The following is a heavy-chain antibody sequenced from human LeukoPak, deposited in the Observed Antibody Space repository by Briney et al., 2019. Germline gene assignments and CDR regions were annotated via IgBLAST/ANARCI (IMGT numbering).Heavy chain of an antibody. D-gene: IGHD2-2*01. Sequence: ASVKVSRKASGYTFTGYYMHWVRQAPGQGLERMGWINPNSGGTNYAQKFQGRVTMTRDTSISTAYMELSRLRSDDTAVYYCAREDCSSTSCYPYWGQGTLVTVSS. CDR2: INPNSGGT. CDR1: GYTFTGYY. J-gene: IGHJ4*02. V-gene: IGHV1-2*02. CDR3: AREDCSSTSCYPY.